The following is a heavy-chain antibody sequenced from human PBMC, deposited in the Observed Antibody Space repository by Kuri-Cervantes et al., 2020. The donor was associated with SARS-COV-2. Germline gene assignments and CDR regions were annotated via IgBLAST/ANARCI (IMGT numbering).Heavy chain of an antibody. J-gene: IGHJ4*02. CDR1: GFTFSSYG. Sequence: GGSLRLSCAASGFTFSSYGMHWVRQAPGKGLEWVAVIWYDGGNKYYADSVKGRFTISRDNSKNTLYLQMNSLRAEDTAVYYCAREGEAVTTSGLDYWGQGTLVTVSS. V-gene: IGHV3-33*01. CDR3: AREGEAVTTSGLDY. D-gene: IGHD4-17*01. CDR2: IWYDGGNK.